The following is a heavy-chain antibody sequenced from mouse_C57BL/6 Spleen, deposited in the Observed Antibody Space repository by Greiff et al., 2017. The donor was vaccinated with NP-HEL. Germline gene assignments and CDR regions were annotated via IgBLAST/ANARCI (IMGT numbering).Heavy chain of an antibody. CDR2: INPNNGGT. D-gene: IGHD6-2*01. V-gene: IGHV1-22*01. J-gene: IGHJ2*01. CDR3: ARASQYYFDY. Sequence: EVQLQESGPELVKPGASVKMSCKASGYAFTDYNMHWVKQSHGKSLEWIGYINPNNGGTSYNQKFKGKATLTVNKSSSTAYMELRSLTSEDSAVYYCARASQYYFDYWGQGTTLTVSS. CDR1: GYAFTDYN.